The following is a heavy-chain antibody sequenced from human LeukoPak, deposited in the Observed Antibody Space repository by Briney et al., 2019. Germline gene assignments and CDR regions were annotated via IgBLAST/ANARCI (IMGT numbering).Heavy chain of an antibody. V-gene: IGHV4-34*01. D-gene: IGHD3-3*01. CDR2: ISHSGST. Sequence: SETLSLTCTVSGGSISSYYWSWIRQPPGKGLEWIGEISHSGSTNYNPSLKSRVTVSVDTSKNQFSLKLNSVTAADTAVYYCAKNGQSGFSFDPWGQGTLVTVSS. J-gene: IGHJ5*02. CDR1: GGSISSYY. CDR3: AKNGQSGFSFDP.